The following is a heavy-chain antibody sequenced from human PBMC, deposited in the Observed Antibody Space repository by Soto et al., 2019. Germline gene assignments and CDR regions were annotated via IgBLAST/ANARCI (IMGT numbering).Heavy chain of an antibody. CDR1: GCTFTGYY. D-gene: IGHD3-22*01. J-gene: IGHJ4*02. Sequence: ASVKFSCKAAGCTFTGYYMRWGRQAPGQGLEWMGWINTNSGGTNYAQTFQGWVTMTRDTSISTAYMELSRLRSDDTAVYYCARHKHVVDSSGFDYWGQGTLVTVSS. CDR2: INTNSGGT. CDR3: ARHKHVVDSSGFDY. V-gene: IGHV1-2*04.